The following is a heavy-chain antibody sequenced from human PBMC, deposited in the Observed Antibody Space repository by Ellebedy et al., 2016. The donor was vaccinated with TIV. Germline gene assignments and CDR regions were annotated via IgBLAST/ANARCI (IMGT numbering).Heavy chain of an antibody. V-gene: IGHV4-34*01. J-gene: IGHJ4*02. CDR1: GGSFNGYL. CDR2: INPSGTA. D-gene: IGHD2-2*02. Sequence: MPGGSLRLSCVVKGGSFNGYLWSWIRQSPGKGLEWLGEINPSGTANYNPSLKSRVTMSVNTPEKQFSLRLTSVTAADTAVYYCASLCSSTSCYRANLDYWGQGTLVTVSS. CDR3: ASLCSSTSCYRANLDY.